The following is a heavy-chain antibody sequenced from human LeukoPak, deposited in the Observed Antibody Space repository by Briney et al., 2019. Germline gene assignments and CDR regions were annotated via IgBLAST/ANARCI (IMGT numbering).Heavy chain of an antibody. CDR3: ARHGYSSGWFDY. CDR2: IYYSGST. Sequence: PSETLSLTCTVSGGSISSYYWSWIRQPPGKGLEWIGYIYYSGSTNYNPSLKSRVTISVDTSKNQFSLKLSSVTAADTAVYYCARHGYSSGWFDYWGQGTLVNVSS. J-gene: IGHJ4*02. CDR1: GGSISSYY. V-gene: IGHV4-59*08. D-gene: IGHD6-19*01.